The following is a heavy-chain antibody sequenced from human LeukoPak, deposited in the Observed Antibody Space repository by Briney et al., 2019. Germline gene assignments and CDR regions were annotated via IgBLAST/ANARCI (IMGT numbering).Heavy chain of an antibody. V-gene: IGHV4-59*01. Sequence: SETLSLTCTVSGASLSGFYWSWIRQPPGAGLEWIGYVYYSGSTNYNPSLKSRVTISVDTSKNQFSLKLSSVTAADTAVYYCARGPFDLAPTLVDYWGQGTLVTVSS. CDR3: ARGPFDLAPTLVDY. CDR2: VYYSGST. D-gene: IGHD3-9*01. J-gene: IGHJ4*02. CDR1: GASLSGFY.